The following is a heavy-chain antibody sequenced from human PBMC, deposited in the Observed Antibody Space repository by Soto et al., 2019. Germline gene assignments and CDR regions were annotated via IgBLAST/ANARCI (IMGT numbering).Heavy chain of an antibody. V-gene: IGHV4-39*01. Sequence: QLQLQESGPGLVKPSETLSLTCTVSSGSISSSSYYWGWIRQPPGKGLEWIGSIYYSGSTYYNPSLKSRVTISVDTSKNQFSLKLSSVTAADTAVYYCARQGIAVAGTGPLDYWGQGTLVTVSS. CDR3: ARQGIAVAGTGPLDY. CDR1: SGSISSSSYY. D-gene: IGHD6-19*01. CDR2: IYYSGST. J-gene: IGHJ4*02.